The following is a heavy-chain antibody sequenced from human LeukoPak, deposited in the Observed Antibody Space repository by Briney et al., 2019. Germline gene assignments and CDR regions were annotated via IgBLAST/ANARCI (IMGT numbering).Heavy chain of an antibody. Sequence: PGESLKISCKGSGYSFTSYWIGWVRQMPGKGLEWMGIIYPGDSDTRYSPSFQGQVTISADKSISTAYLQWSSLKASDTAMYYCARSGWQQLVRRGMEVDYWGQGTLVTVSS. D-gene: IGHD6-13*01. V-gene: IGHV5-51*01. CDR3: ARSGWQQLVRRGMEVDY. J-gene: IGHJ4*02. CDR2: IYPGDSDT. CDR1: GYSFTSYW.